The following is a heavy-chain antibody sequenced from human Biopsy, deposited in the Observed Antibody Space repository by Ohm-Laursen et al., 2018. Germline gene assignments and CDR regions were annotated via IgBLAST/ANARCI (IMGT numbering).Heavy chain of an antibody. CDR3: ARDYDTSGYYYVS. V-gene: IGHV4-39*01. D-gene: IGHD3-22*01. CDR1: GGSISNNNYY. J-gene: IGHJ5*02. CDR2: IFYRGST. Sequence: GTLSLTCTVSGGSISNNNYYWGWIRQPPGKGLELIGSIFYRGSTHYKPSLKSRVNISVDTSKNQFSLKLNSVTAADTAVYYCARDYDTSGYYYVSWGQGTLVTVSS.